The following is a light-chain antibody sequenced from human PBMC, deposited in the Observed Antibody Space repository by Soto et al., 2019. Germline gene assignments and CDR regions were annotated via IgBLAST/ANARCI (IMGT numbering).Light chain of an antibody. CDR3: CSYAGSYTFV. CDR2: DVS. J-gene: IGLJ1*01. V-gene: IGLV2-11*01. Sequence: QSALTQPRSMSGSPGQSITISCTGTSSDVGGYNYVSWYQQHPGKAPKLMIYDVSQRPSGVPDRFSGPKSGNTASLTISGLQAEDEADYYCCSYAGSYTFVFGTGTKVTVL. CDR1: SSDVGGYNY.